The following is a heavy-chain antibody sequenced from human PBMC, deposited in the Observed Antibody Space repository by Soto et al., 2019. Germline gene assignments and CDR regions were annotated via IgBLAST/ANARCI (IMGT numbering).Heavy chain of an antibody. D-gene: IGHD6-19*01. CDR2: IYWDDDK. CDR1: GFSLSTSGVG. CDR3: AHRQYSSGWNWYFDL. J-gene: IGHJ2*01. Sequence: QITLKESGPTLVKPTQTLTLTCTFSGFSLSTSGVGVGWIRQPPGKALEWLALIYWDDDKRYSPSLKSRPTITTDTSKTQVVLTMTTMDPVDTATYYCAHRQYSSGWNWYFDLWGRAPWSLSPQ. V-gene: IGHV2-5*02.